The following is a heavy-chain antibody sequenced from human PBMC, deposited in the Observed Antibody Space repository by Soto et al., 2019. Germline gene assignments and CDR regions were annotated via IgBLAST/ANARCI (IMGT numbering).Heavy chain of an antibody. CDR1: GFAFSGHG. J-gene: IGHJ5*01. CDR3: ARDDLYEDNGLDS. Sequence: QVQLVESGGGVVQPGRSLRLSCAASGFAFSGHGMHWVRQAPGQGLEWLAVIVDGGSEDHYADSVRGRFTISRDNSKNILYLEMNNLRVEDTAVYYCARDDLYEDNGLDSWGQGTLVTVSP. V-gene: IGHV3-33*01. CDR2: IVDGGSED. D-gene: IGHD3-3*01.